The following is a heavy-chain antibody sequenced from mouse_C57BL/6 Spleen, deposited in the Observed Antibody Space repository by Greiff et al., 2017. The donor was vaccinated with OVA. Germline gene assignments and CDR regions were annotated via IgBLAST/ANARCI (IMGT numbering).Heavy chain of an antibody. D-gene: IGHD2-4*01. CDR2: ISYDGSN. V-gene: IGHV3-6*01. CDR1: GYSITSGYY. J-gene: IGHJ4*01. Sequence: EVQLVESGPGLVKPSQSLSLTCSVTGYSITSGYYWNWIRQFPGNKLEWMGYISYDGSNNYNPSLKNRISITRDTSKNQFFLKLNSVTTEDTATYYCAREDYDYDGYYAMDYWGQGTSVTVSS. CDR3: AREDYDYDGYYAMDY.